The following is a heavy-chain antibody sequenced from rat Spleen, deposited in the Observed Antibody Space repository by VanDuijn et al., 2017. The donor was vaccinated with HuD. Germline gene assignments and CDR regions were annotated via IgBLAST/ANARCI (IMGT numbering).Heavy chain of an antibody. J-gene: IGHJ2*01. CDR3: ATGGLRRVYGYFDY. Sequence: EVQLVESDGGLVQPGRSLKLSCAASGFTFSDYYMAWVRQAPTKGLEWVATISYDGSSNYYRDSVKGRFTISRDNAKSTLYLQMDSLRSEDTATYYCATGGLRRVYGYFDYWGQGVMVTVSS. D-gene: IGHD1-11*01. CDR2: ISYDGSSN. CDR1: GFTFSDYY. V-gene: IGHV5-29*01.